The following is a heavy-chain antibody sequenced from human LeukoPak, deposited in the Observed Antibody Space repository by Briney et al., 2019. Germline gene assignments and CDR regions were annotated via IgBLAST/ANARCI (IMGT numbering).Heavy chain of an antibody. D-gene: IGHD4-17*01. Sequence: SETPSLTCTVSGGSISSYYWSWIRQPPGKGLEWIGRIYTSGSTNYNPSLKSRVTMSVDTSKNQFSLKLSSVTAADTAVYYCAREGGYGDTYYYYYGMDVWGQGTTVTVSS. J-gene: IGHJ6*02. V-gene: IGHV4-4*07. CDR3: AREGGYGDTYYYYYGMDV. CDR1: GGSISSYY. CDR2: IYTSGST.